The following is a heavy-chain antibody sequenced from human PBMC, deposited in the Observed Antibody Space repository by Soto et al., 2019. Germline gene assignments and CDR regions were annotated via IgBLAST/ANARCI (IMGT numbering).Heavy chain of an antibody. CDR1: GFTFSSYT. Sequence: EVQLLESGGGLVQPGGSLRLSCAASGFTFSSYTMNWVRQAPGKGLEWVSGINSGGRTYYADSVKGRFTISRDDSKNTLYLQIISLRAEDTAVYYCAKYLRPDGVWDFDYWGQGTLVTVSS. V-gene: IGHV3-23*01. CDR3: AKYLRPDGVWDFDY. CDR2: INSGGRT. D-gene: IGHD4-17*01. J-gene: IGHJ4*02.